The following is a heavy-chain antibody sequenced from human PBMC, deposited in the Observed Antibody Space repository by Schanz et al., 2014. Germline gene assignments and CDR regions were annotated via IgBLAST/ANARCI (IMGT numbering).Heavy chain of an antibody. CDR1: GGSISSGESY. CDR2: VYFSGTT. J-gene: IGHJ5*02. V-gene: IGHV4-39*01. D-gene: IGHD3-16*01. CDR3: ARHGGYYDVLNSFDI. Sequence: QLQLQESGPGLVKPSETLSLTCTVSGGSISSGESYWGWIRQSPEEGLQYIGSVYFSGTTAYSPSSKGRVTISVDTSKNQFSVMLTSVTAADTAVYFCARHGGYYDVLNSFDIWGQGTLVTVSS.